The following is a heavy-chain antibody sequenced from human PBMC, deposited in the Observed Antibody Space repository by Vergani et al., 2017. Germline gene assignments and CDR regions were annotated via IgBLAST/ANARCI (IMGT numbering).Heavy chain of an antibody. Sequence: QVQLVQSGAEVKKPGASVKVSCKASGYTFTTYDINWVRQATGQGLEWMGWMNPISGNTGSAEKFQGRVTITRDTSISTAYMELSSLRSEDTAVYYCAGEGEGDYGRPRYYYGMDGWGQGTTVTVSS. J-gene: IGHJ6*02. CDR3: AGEGEGDYGRPRYYYGMDG. CDR1: GYTFTTYD. V-gene: IGHV1-8*01. D-gene: IGHD4-17*01. CDR2: MNPISGNT.